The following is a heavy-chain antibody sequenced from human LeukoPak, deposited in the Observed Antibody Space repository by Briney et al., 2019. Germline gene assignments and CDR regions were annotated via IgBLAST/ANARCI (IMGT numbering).Heavy chain of an antibody. Sequence: SETLSLTCTVSGGSISSYYWSWIRQPAGKGLEWIGRIYTSGSTNYNPSLKSRVTMSVDTSKNQFSLKLSSVTAADTAVYYCASWSDSSGTFDYWAREPWSPSPQ. D-gene: IGHD3-22*01. CDR3: ASWSDSSGTFDY. J-gene: IGHJ4*02. CDR1: GGSISSYY. CDR2: IYTSGST. V-gene: IGHV4-4*07.